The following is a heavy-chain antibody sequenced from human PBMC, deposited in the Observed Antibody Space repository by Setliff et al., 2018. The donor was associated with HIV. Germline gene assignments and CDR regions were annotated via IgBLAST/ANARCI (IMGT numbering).Heavy chain of an antibody. CDR2: IWYNGNVD. J-gene: IGHJ6*03. V-gene: IGHV3-30*06. Sequence: SLRLSCVASGFTFSDFGMHWVRQAPGKGLEWLSFIWYNGNVDYYAESVKGRFTIARDTSKNTLFLQINSLRPEDTAVYYCARISVASRYNSDMDVWGKGTTVTVSS. CDR3: ARISVASRYNSDMDV. D-gene: IGHD5-12*01. CDR1: GFTFSDFG.